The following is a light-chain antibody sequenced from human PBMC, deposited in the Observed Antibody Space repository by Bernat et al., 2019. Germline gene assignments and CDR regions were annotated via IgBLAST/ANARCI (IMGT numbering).Light chain of an antibody. CDR1: SSDVGSYNY. V-gene: IGLV2-11*01. CDR3: CSYAGGYTWV. CDR2: DVT. J-gene: IGLJ3*02. Sequence: QSALTQPRSVSGSPGQSVTISCTGTSSDVGSYNYVSWYRQHPGKAPKLMISDVTERPSGVPDRFSVSKSGNTASLTISGLQAEDEADYYCCSYAGGYTWVFGGGPKLTVL.